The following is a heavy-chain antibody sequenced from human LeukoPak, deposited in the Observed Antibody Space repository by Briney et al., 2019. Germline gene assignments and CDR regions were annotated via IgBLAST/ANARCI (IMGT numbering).Heavy chain of an antibody. CDR1: GGSISSYY. CDR3: ARAGTPIPAGWYCSGGSCYLDAFDI. V-gene: IGHV4-4*07. CDR2: IYTSGSS. J-gene: IGHJ3*02. Sequence: PSETLSLTCTVSGGSISSYYWSWIRQPAGKGLEWIGRIYTSGSSNYNPSLKSRVTISVDTSKNQFSLKLSSVTAADTAVYYCARAGTPIPAGWYCSGGSCYLDAFDIWGQGTMVTVSS. D-gene: IGHD2-15*01.